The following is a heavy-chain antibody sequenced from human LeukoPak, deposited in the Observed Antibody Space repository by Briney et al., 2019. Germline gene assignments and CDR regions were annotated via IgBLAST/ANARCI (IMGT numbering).Heavy chain of an antibody. J-gene: IGHJ4*02. Sequence: PGGSLRLSCVASGFSFSRYWMSWVRQAPGKGLEWVANIKEDGSEQYYADPLKGRFTISRDNVKNSLYLHINSLRAEDTAVYYCARDSFETDIDYWGQGTLVTVSS. V-gene: IGHV3-7*01. CDR1: GFSFSRYW. CDR3: ARDSFETDIDY. D-gene: IGHD1-14*01. CDR2: IKEDGSEQ.